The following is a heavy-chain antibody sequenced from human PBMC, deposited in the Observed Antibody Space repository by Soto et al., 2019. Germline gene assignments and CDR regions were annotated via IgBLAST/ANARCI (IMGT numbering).Heavy chain of an antibody. V-gene: IGHV4-59*01. Sequence: QVQLQESGPGLVKPSETLSLTCTVSGGSISSYYWSWIRQPPGQGLEWIGYIYYSGSTNYNPSLDSRVTIAVETSKNQCSRTLSSVSAADTAVYDGARGGGRCSGGSCDIDVIQHWGQGTLVSVSS. CDR1: GGSISSYY. CDR2: IYYSGST. CDR3: ARGGGRCSGGSCDIDVIQH. J-gene: IGHJ1*01. D-gene: IGHD2-15*01.